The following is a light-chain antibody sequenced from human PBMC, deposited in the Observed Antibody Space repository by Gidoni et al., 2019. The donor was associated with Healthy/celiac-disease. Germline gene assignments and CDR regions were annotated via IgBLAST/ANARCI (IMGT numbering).Light chain of an antibody. Sequence: DDKMTKSPSSLSASVGDRVTITCRASQSISSYLNWYQQKPGKAPKLLIYAASSLQSGVPSRFSGSGSGTEFTLTISSLQPEDFATYYCQQSYSTLGFGGGTKVEIK. J-gene: IGKJ4*01. CDR3: QQSYSTLG. V-gene: IGKV1-39*01. CDR1: QSISSY. CDR2: AAS.